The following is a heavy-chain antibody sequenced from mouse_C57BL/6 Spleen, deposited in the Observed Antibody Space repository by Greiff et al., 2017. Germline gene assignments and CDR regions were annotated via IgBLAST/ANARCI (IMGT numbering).Heavy chain of an antibody. Sequence: VQLQQSGTVLARPGASVKMSCKTSGYTFTSYWMHWVKQRPGQGLEWIGAIYPGTSDTSYNQTFKGKAKLTAVTSASTAYMELSSRTNEDSAVYDGTRSITTVVGNGMDDWGQGTSVTVSS. CDR2: IYPGTSDT. D-gene: IGHD1-1*01. CDR3: TRSITTVVGNGMDD. CDR1: GYTFTSYW. J-gene: IGHJ4*01. V-gene: IGHV1-5*01.